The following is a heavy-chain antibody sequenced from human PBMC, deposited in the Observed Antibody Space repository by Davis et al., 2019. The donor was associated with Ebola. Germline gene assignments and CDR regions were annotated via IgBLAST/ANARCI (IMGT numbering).Heavy chain of an antibody. D-gene: IGHD3-10*01. CDR1: GGSISSSSYY. CDR3: ARHYYGSGSYAPWFDP. V-gene: IGHV4-39*01. Sequence: MPSETLSLTCTVSGGSISSSSYYWGWIRQPPGKGLEWIGSIYYSGSTYYNPSLKSRVTISVDTSKNQFSLKLSSVTAADTAVYYCARHYYGSGSYAPWFDPWGQGTLVTVSS. J-gene: IGHJ5*02. CDR2: IYYSGST.